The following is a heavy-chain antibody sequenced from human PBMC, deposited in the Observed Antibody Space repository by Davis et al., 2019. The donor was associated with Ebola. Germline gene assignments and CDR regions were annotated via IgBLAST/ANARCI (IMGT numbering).Heavy chain of an antibody. J-gene: IGHJ4*02. CDR1: GYTFINYG. V-gene: IGHV1-18*04. D-gene: IGHD1-1*01. CDR3: ARAQFPTTSDH. Sequence: ASVKVSCKASGYTFINYGISWVRQAPGQGLEWMGWINPHNGNTNYAQNVQGRVTMTTDTSTSTAYMEVGSLRSDDTAVYYCARAQFPTTSDHWGQGTLVTVSS. CDR2: INPHNGNT.